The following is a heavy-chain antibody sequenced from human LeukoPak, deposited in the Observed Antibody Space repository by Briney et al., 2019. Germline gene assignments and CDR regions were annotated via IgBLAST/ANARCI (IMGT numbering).Heavy chain of an antibody. J-gene: IGHJ4*02. CDR1: GFTFSRYE. CDR2: ISSSGSTI. Sequence: GGSLRLSCAASGFTFSRYEMNWVRQAPGKGLGWVSYISSSGSTIYYADSVKGRFTISRDNAKNSLYLQMNSLRAEDTAVYYCASTLDIAERDYWGQGTLVTVSS. V-gene: IGHV3-48*03. CDR3: ASTLDIAERDY. D-gene: IGHD5-12*01.